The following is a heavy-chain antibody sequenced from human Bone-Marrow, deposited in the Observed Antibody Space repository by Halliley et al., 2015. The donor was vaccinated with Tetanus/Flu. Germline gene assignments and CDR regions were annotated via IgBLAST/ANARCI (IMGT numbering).Heavy chain of an antibody. CDR1: GASIGSSY. CDR2: IYYSGST. V-gene: IGHV4-59*01. D-gene: IGHD3-10*01. CDR3: ARVGRGISALDY. Sequence: TLSLTCSVSGASIGSSYWGWIRQSPGEGLEWIGYIYYSGSTNYNPSLRSRVTILVDTSKSQFSLRLMSVTTADTAVYYCARVGRGISALDYWGQGILVTVSS. J-gene: IGHJ4*02.